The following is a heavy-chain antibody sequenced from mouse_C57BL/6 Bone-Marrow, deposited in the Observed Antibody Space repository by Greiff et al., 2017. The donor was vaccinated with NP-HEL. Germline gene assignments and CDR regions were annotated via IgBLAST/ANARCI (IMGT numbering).Heavy chain of an antibody. CDR2: IDPSDSYT. CDR1: GYTFTSYW. CDR3: ERDYGSSPYAMDY. J-gene: IGHJ4*01. Sequence: VQLQQPGAELVMPGASVKLSCKASGYTFTSYWMHWVKQRPGQGLEWMGEIDPSDSYTNYNQKFKGKSTLTVDKSSSTAYMQLSSLTSEDSAVYYCERDYGSSPYAMDYWGQGTSVTVSA. D-gene: IGHD1-1*01. V-gene: IGHV1-69*01.